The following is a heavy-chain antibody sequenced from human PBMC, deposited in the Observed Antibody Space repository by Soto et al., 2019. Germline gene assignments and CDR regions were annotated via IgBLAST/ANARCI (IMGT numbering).Heavy chain of an antibody. CDR3: ARGTKTTVTTFWFDP. CDR1: GGSISSYY. D-gene: IGHD4-4*01. V-gene: IGHV4-59*01. CDR2: IYYSGST. J-gene: IGHJ5*02. Sequence: QVQLQESGPGLVKPSETLSLTCTVSGGSISSYYWSWIRQPPGKGLEWIGYIYYSGSTNYNPSLKSRVTISVDTSKNQFSRKLSSVTAADTAVYYCARGTKTTVTTFWFDPWGQGTLVTVSS.